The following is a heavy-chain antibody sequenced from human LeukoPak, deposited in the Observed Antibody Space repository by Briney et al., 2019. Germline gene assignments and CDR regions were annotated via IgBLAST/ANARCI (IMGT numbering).Heavy chain of an antibody. J-gene: IGHJ5*02. Sequence: LRLSCAASGFTFSSYEMNWVRQAPGKGLEWIGSIYHSGSTYYNPSLKSRVTISVDTSKNQFSLKLSSVTAADTAVYYCARDVRQLEPTRDWFDPWGQGTLVTVSS. V-gene: IGHV4-38-2*02. D-gene: IGHD1-1*01. CDR3: ARDVRQLEPTRDWFDP. CDR1: GFTFSSYE. CDR2: IYHSGST.